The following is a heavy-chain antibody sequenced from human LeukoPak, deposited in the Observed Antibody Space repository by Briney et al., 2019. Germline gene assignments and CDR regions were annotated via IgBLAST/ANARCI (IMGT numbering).Heavy chain of an antibody. J-gene: IGHJ4*02. Sequence: WETLSLPCAVYGGSLCVYYWSWLRHPPGEGLEWIGDINHSGSLNYNPPLESRVTISVDTSKNQFSLKLSSVTAADTAVYYCARRKSDRSSCFPGISNYFDYWGQGALVTVSS. CDR1: GGSLCVYY. CDR2: INHSGSL. D-gene: IGHD6-13*01. V-gene: IGHV4-34*01. CDR3: ARRKSDRSSCFPGISNYFDY.